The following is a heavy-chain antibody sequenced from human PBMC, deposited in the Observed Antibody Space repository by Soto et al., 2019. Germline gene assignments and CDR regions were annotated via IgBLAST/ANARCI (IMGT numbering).Heavy chain of an antibody. Sequence: GGSLRLSCAASGFTFSSYATSWVRQAPGKGLEWVSAISGSGGSTYYADSVKGRFTISRDNSKNTLYLQMNSLRAEDTAVYYCAKGPIWPTVTTDFDYWGQGTLVTVSS. V-gene: IGHV3-23*01. CDR2: ISGSGGST. D-gene: IGHD4-17*01. J-gene: IGHJ4*02. CDR3: AKGPIWPTVTTDFDY. CDR1: GFTFSSYA.